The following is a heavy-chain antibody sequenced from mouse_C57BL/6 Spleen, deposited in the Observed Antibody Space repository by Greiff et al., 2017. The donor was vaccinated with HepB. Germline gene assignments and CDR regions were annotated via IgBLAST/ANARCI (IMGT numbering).Heavy chain of an antibody. D-gene: IGHD2-13*01. Sequence: QVQLQQSGPELVKPGASVKISCKASGYAFSSSWMNWVKQRPGKGLEWIGRIYPGDGDTNYNGKFKGKATLTADKSSSTAYMQLSSLTSEESAVYFCARGDSYWYCDVWGTGTTVTVAS. CDR2: IYPGDGDT. V-gene: IGHV1-82*01. CDR3: ARGDSYWYCDV. J-gene: IGHJ1*03. CDR1: GYAFSSSW.